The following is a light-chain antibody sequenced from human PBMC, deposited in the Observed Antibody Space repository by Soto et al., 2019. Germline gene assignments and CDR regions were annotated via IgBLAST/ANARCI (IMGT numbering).Light chain of an antibody. CDR1: QSISNW. V-gene: IGKV1-5*01. J-gene: IGKJ1*01. Sequence: DIQMTQSPSTLSASVGDRVTITCRASQSISNWLAWYQQKPGKAPKLLISDASNLESGVPSRFSGSGSGTEFTLSISSLQPDDFATYYCQHYKSYSRTFGQGTNVEIK. CDR2: DAS. CDR3: QHYKSYSRT.